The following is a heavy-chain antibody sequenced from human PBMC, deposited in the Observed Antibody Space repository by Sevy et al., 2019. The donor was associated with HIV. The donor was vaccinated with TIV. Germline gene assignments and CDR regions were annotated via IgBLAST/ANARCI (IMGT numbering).Heavy chain of an antibody. CDR1: GFTFSSYS. CDR2: ISSSSSYI. Sequence: GESLKISCAASGFTFSSYSMNWVRQAPGKGLEWVSSISSSSSYIYYADSVKGRFTISRDNAKNSLYLQMNSLRAEDTAVYYCARVFYGDSPYFDYWGQGTLVTVSS. D-gene: IGHD4-17*01. CDR3: ARVFYGDSPYFDY. J-gene: IGHJ4*02. V-gene: IGHV3-21*01.